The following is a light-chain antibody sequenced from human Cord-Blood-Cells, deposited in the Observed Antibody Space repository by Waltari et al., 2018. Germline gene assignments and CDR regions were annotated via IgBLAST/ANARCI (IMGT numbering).Light chain of an antibody. Sequence: EIVMRQSQATRSVSQGERATFPCRASQSVSSNLAWYQQKPGQAPRLLIYGASTRATGIPARFSGSGSGTEFTLTISSLQSEDFAVYYCQQYNNWPPFTFGPGTKVDIK. V-gene: IGKV3-15*01. CDR1: QSVSSN. J-gene: IGKJ3*01. CDR3: QQYNNWPPFT. CDR2: GAS.